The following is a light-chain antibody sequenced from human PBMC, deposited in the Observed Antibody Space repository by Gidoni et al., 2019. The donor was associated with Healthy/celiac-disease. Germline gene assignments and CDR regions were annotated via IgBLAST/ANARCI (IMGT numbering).Light chain of an antibody. Sequence: DIKMTQSPSTLSASAGDRVTITCRTSQRISSWLAWYQQKPGKAPKRLLYAASSLESGVPSRFSGSGSVTDFTLTISSLQSDDFATYYCQQYNSFPWTFGPGTKVEIK. CDR2: AAS. J-gene: IGKJ1*01. V-gene: IGKV1-5*01. CDR1: QRISSW. CDR3: QQYNSFPWT.